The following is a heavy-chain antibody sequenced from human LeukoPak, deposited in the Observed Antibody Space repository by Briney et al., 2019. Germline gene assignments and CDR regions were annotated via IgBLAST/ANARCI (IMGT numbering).Heavy chain of an antibody. CDR3: ARRVLSRPFDY. Sequence: SETLSLTCTVYTGSISSSSYYWGWLRQPPGKGLGWIGSIYYSGNTYYNPSLKSRVTISVDTSKNQFSLKLSSVTAADTAVYYCARRVLSRPFDYWGQGTLVTVSS. J-gene: IGHJ4*02. CDR2: IYYSGNT. D-gene: IGHD3-16*01. CDR1: TGSISSSSYY. V-gene: IGHV4-39*01.